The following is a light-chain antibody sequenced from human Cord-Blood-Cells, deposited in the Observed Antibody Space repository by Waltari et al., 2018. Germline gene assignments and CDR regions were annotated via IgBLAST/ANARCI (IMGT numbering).Light chain of an antibody. CDR2: WAS. V-gene: IGKV4-1*01. CDR3: QQYYSTFT. Sequence: DIVMTQFPDSLAVSLGERATINCKSSQSVLYSSNNKNYLAWYQQKPGQPPKLLIYWASTRESGVPDRFSGSGSGTDFTLTISSLQAEDVAVYYCQQYYSTFTFGGGTKVEIK. J-gene: IGKJ4*01. CDR1: QSVLYSSNNKNY.